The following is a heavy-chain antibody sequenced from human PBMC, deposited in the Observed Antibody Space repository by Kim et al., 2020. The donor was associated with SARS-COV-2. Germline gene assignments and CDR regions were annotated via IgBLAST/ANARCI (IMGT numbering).Heavy chain of an antibody. D-gene: IGHD3-3*01. CDR2: IYYSGST. J-gene: IGHJ3*02. CDR3: AREEWLLGLGAFDI. V-gene: IGHV4-59*01. Sequence: SETLSLTCTVSGGSISSYYWSWIRQPPGKGLEWIGYIYYSGSTNYNPSLKSRVTISVDTSKNQFSLKLSSVTAADTAVYYCAREEWLLGLGAFDIWGQGTMVTVSS. CDR1: GGSISSYY.